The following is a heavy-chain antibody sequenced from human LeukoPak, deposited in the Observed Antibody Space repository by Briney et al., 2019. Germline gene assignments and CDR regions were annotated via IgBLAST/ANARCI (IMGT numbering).Heavy chain of an antibody. J-gene: IGHJ4*02. D-gene: IGHD6-13*01. V-gene: IGHV4-38-2*02. CDR3: ARGIAAAGRDY. CDR2: IYTSGST. Sequence: PSETLSLTCTVSGYSISSGYYWGWIRQSPGKGLEGMGRIYTSGSTNYNPSLKSRVTISVDTSKNQFSLKLSSVTAADTAVYYCARGIAAAGRDYWGQGTLVTVSS. CDR1: GYSISSGYY.